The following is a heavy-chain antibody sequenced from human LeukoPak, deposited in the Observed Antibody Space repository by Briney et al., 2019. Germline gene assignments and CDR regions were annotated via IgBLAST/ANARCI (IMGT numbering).Heavy chain of an antibody. CDR2: ISSNGSRI. V-gene: IGHV3-11*04. J-gene: IGHJ3*02. CDR1: GFTFRDYY. CDR3: ARAFNDAFDI. Sequence: KPGGSLRLSCAASGFTFRDYYMSWIRQAPGKGLEWVSYISSNGSRIYNADSVKGRFTISRDNAKNSLYLQMNSLRAEDTAVYYCARAFNDAFDIWGQGTMVTVSS.